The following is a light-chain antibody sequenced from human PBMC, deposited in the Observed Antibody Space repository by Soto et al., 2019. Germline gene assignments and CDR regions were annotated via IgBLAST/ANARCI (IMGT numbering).Light chain of an antibody. CDR2: AAS. CDR3: QQYGSSPPVT. V-gene: IGKV3-20*01. CDR1: QSVRSSY. J-gene: IGKJ4*01. Sequence: EIVLTQSPGTLSLSPGERATLSCRASQSVRSSYLAWYQQRPGQAPRLLIYAASSRATGIPDRFSGSGSGTDFTLTISRLEPEDFAVYYWQQYGSSPPVTVGGGTKVEIK.